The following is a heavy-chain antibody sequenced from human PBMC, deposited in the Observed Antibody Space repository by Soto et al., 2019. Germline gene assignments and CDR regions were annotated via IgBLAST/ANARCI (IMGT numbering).Heavy chain of an antibody. Sequence: SETLSLTCTVSGGSISSDYWSWIRQPPGKGLEWIGYIYYSGNSYFNPSLKSRVTMSVDTSKKHFSLKLSSVTAADTAVYYCARTPIGYCSGGTCSNWFDPWGQGTLVTVSS. CDR1: GGSISSDY. CDR3: ARTPIGYCSGGTCSNWFDP. J-gene: IGHJ5*02. V-gene: IGHV4-59*08. CDR2: IYYSGNS. D-gene: IGHD2-15*01.